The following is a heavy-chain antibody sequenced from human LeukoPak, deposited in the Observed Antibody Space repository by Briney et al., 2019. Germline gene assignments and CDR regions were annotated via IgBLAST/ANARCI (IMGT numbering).Heavy chain of an antibody. J-gene: IGHJ3*02. CDR3: ATFEGNDAFDI. CDR1: GYSFTSYW. CDR2: IDPSDSYT. V-gene: IGHV5-10-1*01. Sequence: GESLKISCKGSGYSFTSYWISWVRQMPGKGLEWMGRIDPSDSYTNYSPSFKGHVTISADKSISTAYLQWSSLKASDTAMYYCATFEGNDAFDIWGQGTMVTVSS.